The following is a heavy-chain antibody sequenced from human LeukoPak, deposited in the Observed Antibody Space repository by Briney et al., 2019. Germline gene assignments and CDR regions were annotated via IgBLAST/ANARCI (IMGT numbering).Heavy chain of an antibody. CDR3: ARIVVVPAATWYNWFDP. CDR2: INHSGST. CDR1: GGSFSGYY. Sequence: SETLSLTCAVYGGSFSGYYWSWIRQPPGKGLEWIGEINHSGSTNYNPSLKSRVTISVDTSKNQFPLKLSSVTAADTAVYYCARIVVVPAATWYNWFDPWGQGTLVTVSS. D-gene: IGHD2-2*01. V-gene: IGHV4-34*01. J-gene: IGHJ5*02.